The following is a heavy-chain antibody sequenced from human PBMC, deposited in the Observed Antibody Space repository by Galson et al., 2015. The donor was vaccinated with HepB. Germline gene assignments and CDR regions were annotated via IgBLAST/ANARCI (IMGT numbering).Heavy chain of an antibody. CDR2: INYGGTT. D-gene: IGHD2-15*01. Sequence: SETLSLTCTVSGGSISNSHYFWAWIRQPPGEGLMWIGSINYGGTTYYSSSLRSRVTISVDTSRNQFSLKVTSVTAADTAVYYCSALRDCSSGSCLLDPWGQGTLVTVSS. J-gene: IGHJ5*02. V-gene: IGHV4-39*01. CDR3: SALRDCSSGSCLLDP. CDR1: GGSISNSHYF.